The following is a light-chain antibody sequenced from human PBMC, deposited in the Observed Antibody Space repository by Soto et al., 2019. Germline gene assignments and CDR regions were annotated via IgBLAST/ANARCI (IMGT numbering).Light chain of an antibody. CDR1: HNVDIY. CDR3: YQRKYSPPLT. CDR2: DAS. V-gene: IGKV3-11*01. Sequence: ETVLTQSPATLSLSPGETATLSCRASHNVDIYVACYQQKPGQAPRLLIYDASNRTTAIPARFSGSGSGTDFALSISSREPEDFTVYYYYQRKYSPPLTFGQGTRLE. J-gene: IGKJ5*01.